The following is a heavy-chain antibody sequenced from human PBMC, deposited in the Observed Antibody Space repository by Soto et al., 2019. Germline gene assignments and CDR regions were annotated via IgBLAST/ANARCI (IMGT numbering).Heavy chain of an antibody. CDR2: IYWDDNK. V-gene: IGHV2-5*02. CDR1: GFSLSTSGVG. CDR3: AHTTGPTSQGFDP. D-gene: IGHD1-1*01. J-gene: IGHJ5*02. Sequence: QITLKESGPTLVKPTQTLTLTCSFSGFSLSTSGVGVGWIRQPPGKALEWIGIIYWDDNKRYSPSLRSSLTTTKDTSKSQVVLSMTNVDPVDTATYYCAHTTGPTSQGFDPWGQGTLVTVSS.